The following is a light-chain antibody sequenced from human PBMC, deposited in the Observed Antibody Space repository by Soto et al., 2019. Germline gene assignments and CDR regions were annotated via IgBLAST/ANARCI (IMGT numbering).Light chain of an antibody. J-gene: IGKJ2*01. CDR2: GAS. V-gene: IGKV3-20*01. CDR3: QQYGRSPLYT. Sequence: EIVLTQSPGTLSLSPGDRATLSCRASQSVSSSDFAWYQQKAAQAPRLLIYGASSRATGIPDRFSGSGSGTDCPLTISRLEHEDVAVYYCQQYGRSPLYTFGQGTKLEI. CDR1: QSVSSSD.